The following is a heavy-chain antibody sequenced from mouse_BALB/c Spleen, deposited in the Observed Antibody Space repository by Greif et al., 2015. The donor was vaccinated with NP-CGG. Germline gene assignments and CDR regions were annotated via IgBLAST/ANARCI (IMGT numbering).Heavy chain of an antibody. CDR1: GFTFSSYA. D-gene: IGHD2-14*01. V-gene: IGHV5-9-3*01. Sequence: EVQGVESGGGLVKPGGSLKLSCAASGFTFSSYAMSWVRQTPEKRLEWVATISSGGSYTYYPDSVKGRFTISRDNAKNTLYLQMSSLRSGDTAMYYCARKVRGEYYFDYWGQGTTLTVSS. CDR3: ARKVRGEYYFDY. CDR2: ISSGGSYT. J-gene: IGHJ2*01.